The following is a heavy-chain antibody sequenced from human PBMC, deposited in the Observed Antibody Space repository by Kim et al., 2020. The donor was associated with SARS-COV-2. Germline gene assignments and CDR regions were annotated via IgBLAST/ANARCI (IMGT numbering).Heavy chain of an antibody. J-gene: IGHJ4*02. V-gene: IGHV3-74*01. D-gene: IGHD2-15*01. CDR3: ARRAVVGGGTYYFDY. Sequence: ADYVKGRFTMSRDNAKNTLYLQMSSLRAEDTALYYCARRAVVGGGTYYFDYWGQRTLVTVSS.